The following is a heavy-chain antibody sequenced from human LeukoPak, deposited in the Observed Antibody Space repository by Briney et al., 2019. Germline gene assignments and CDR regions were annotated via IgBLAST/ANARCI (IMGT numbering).Heavy chain of an antibody. V-gene: IGHV3-74*03. CDR3: ARDLGVRSGSRPFFDY. Sequence: GGSLRLSCTASGFTFSNYWMHWVRQAPGKGLVWVSRINSDGSGTTYADSVKGRFTISRDNAKNTLYLQMNSLRAEDTAVYYCARDLGVRSGSRPFFDYWGQGTLVTVSS. CDR2: INSDGSGT. D-gene: IGHD1-26*01. CDR1: GFTFSNYW. J-gene: IGHJ4*02.